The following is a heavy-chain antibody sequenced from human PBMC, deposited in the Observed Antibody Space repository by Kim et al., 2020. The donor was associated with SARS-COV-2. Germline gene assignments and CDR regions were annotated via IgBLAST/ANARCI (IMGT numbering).Heavy chain of an antibody. V-gene: IGHV6-1*01. CDR2: THYRSRWYY. CDR1: GDSVSSNIAA. D-gene: IGHD3-10*01. Sequence: SQTLSLTCAISGDSVSSNIAAWNWIRQSPSRGLEWLGRTHYRSRWYYDYAASVKSRISISPDTSKNQFSLQLKSVTPEDTAVYYCARDQPGSPYYSGMDVWGQGTTVTVSS. CDR3: ARDQPGSPYYSGMDV. J-gene: IGHJ6*02.